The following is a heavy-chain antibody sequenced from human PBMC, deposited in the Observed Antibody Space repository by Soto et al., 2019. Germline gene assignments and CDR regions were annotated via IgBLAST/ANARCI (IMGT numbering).Heavy chain of an antibody. J-gene: IGHJ5*01. CDR2: ITASGGRT. Sequence: EVHLLESGGGLVQPGGSLRLSCTASGFTFSRYVMTWVRQAPGRGLEGVSGITASGGRTFYADSVKGRFTISRDNSRSTLYLQMNSLRAEDTAVYYCAKDTRYADYVRWFDSWGQGTLVTVSS. CDR1: GFTFSRYV. D-gene: IGHD4-17*01. V-gene: IGHV3-23*01. CDR3: AKDTRYADYVRWFDS.